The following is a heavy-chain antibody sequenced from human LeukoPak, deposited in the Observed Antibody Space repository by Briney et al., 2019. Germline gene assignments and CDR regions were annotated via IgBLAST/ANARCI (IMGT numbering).Heavy chain of an antibody. V-gene: IGHV1-46*01. CDR3: ARAGRCSGGSCYSVYYYYYGMDV. CDR1: GYTFTGYY. D-gene: IGHD2-15*01. Sequence: ASVKVSCKASGYTFTGYYMHWVRQAAGQGLEWMGIINPSGGSTSYAQKFQGRVTMTRDTSTSTVYMELSSLRSEDTAVYYCARAGRCSGGSCYSVYYYYYGMDVWGQGTTVTVSS. J-gene: IGHJ6*02. CDR2: INPSGGST.